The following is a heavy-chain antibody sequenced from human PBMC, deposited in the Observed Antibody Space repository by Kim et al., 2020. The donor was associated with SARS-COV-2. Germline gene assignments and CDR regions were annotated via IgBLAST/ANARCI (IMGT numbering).Heavy chain of an antibody. V-gene: IGHV3-11*05. Sequence: KGRFTNSRDNAKNSVYLQMNSLRAEDTAVYYCARDRHSYYYDSSGSDFDYWGQGTLVTVSS. D-gene: IGHD3-22*01. J-gene: IGHJ4*02. CDR3: ARDRHSYYYDSSGSDFDY.